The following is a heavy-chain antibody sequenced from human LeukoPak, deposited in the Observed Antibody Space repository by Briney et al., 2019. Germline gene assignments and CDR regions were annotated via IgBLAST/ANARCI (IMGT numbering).Heavy chain of an antibody. CDR1: GFTFSSYG. V-gene: IGHV3-30*02. CDR3: AKEVGATSTEFVY. D-gene: IGHD1-26*01. CDR2: IRYDGSNK. J-gene: IGHJ4*02. Sequence: GGSLRLSCAASGFTFSSYGMHWVRQAPGKGLEGVAFIRYDGSNKYYAVSVKGRFTIPRDNSKNTLYLQMNSLRAEDTAVYYCAKEVGATSTEFVYWGQGTLVTVSS.